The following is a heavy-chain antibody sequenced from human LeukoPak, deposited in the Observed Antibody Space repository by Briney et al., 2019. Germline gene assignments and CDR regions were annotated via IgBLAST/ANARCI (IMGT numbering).Heavy chain of an antibody. V-gene: IGHV3-23*01. CDR2: ISGSGGST. CDR1: GFTFSSYA. CDR3: AKDRSDYDFWGGYYTPIRGAFDI. Sequence: GGSLRLSCAASGFTFSSYAMSWVRQATGKGLEWVSAISGSGGSTYYADSVKGRFTISRDNSKNTLYLQMNSLRAEDTAVYYYAKDRSDYDFWGGYYTPIRGAFDIWGQGTMVTVSS. J-gene: IGHJ3*02. D-gene: IGHD3-3*01.